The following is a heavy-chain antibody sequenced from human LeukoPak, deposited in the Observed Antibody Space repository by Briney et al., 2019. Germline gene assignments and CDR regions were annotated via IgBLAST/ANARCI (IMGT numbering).Heavy chain of an antibody. CDR3: ANMYQSGDFWSGYLEDAFDI. V-gene: IGHV3-23*01. CDR1: KFIISAFW. Sequence: GGSLRLSCAASKFIISAFWMGWVRQPPGKGLEWASAISGSVGSTYYADSVKGRFTISRDNSKNTLYLQMNSLRAEDTAVYYCANMYQSGDFWSGYLEDAFDIWGQGTMVTVSS. CDR2: ISGSVGST. D-gene: IGHD3-3*01. J-gene: IGHJ3*02.